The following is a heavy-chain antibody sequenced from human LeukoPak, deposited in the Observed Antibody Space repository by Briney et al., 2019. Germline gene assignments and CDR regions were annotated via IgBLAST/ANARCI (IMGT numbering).Heavy chain of an antibody. CDR1: GYTFTSYD. D-gene: IGHD2-2*01. CDR2: MNPNSGNT. J-gene: IGHJ5*02. V-gene: IGHV1-8*01. CDR3: ARGAIVVVVPAAHKNWFDP. Sequence: ASVKVSCKASGYTFTSYDINWVRQATGQGLEWMGWMNPNSGNTGYAQKFQGRVTMTRNTSISTAYMELSSLRSEDTAVYYCARGAIVVVVPAAHKNWFDPWGQGTLVTVSS.